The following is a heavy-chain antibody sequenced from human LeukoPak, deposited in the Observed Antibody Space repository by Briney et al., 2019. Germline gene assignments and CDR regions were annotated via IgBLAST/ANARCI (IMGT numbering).Heavy chain of an antibody. D-gene: IGHD6-19*01. CDR2: IYYSGST. CDR1: GGSFSSSSYY. J-gene: IGHJ6*03. CDR3: ARESSSGWFRNYYYYYMDV. V-gene: IGHV4-39*07. Sequence: SETLSLTCTVSGGSFSSSSYYWGWIRQPPGKGLEWIGSIYYSGSTYYNPSLKSRVTISVDTSKNQFSLKLSSVTAADTAVYYCARESSSGWFRNYYYYYMDVWGKGTTVTVSS.